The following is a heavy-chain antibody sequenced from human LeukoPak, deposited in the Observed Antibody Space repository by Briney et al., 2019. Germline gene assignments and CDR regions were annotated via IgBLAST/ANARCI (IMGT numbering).Heavy chain of an antibody. CDR3: ARGSGYSSGWYYFDY. V-gene: IGHV4-61*02. CDR2: IYTSGST. J-gene: IGHJ4*02. CDR1: GGSISSGSYY. D-gene: IGHD6-19*01. Sequence: SETLSLTCTVSGGSISSGSYYWSWIRQPAGKGLEWIGRIYTSGSTNYNPSLKSRVTISVDTSKNQFPLKLSSVTAADTAVYYCARGSGYSSGWYYFDYWGQGTLVTVSS.